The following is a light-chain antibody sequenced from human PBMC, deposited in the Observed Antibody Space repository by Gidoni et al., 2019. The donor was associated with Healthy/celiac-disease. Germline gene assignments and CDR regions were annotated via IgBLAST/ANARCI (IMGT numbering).Light chain of an antibody. J-gene: IGLJ2*01. Sequence: QSALTQPRSVSGSPGQSVTISCTGTSSDVGGYNYVLWYQQHPGKAPKRMIYDVSKRPSGVPDRFSGSKSGNTASLTSSGLQAEDEADYYCCSYAGSYTFVVFGGGTKLTVL. CDR1: SSDVGGYNY. CDR3: CSYAGSYTFVV. CDR2: DVS. V-gene: IGLV2-11*01.